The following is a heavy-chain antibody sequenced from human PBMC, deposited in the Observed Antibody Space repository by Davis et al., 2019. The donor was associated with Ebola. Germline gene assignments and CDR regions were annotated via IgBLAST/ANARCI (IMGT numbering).Heavy chain of an antibody. CDR2: MNPNSGNT. CDR1: GYTFTSYD. V-gene: IGHV1-8*01. J-gene: IGHJ4*02. D-gene: IGHD1-26*01. CDR3: ARRVGARSGFDS. Sequence: AASVKVSCKASGYTFTSYDINWVRQATGQGLEWMGWMNPNSGNTGYARKFQGRITMTRNISISTAYMELSSLRSDDTAVYYCARRVGARSGFDSWGQGSLVTVSS.